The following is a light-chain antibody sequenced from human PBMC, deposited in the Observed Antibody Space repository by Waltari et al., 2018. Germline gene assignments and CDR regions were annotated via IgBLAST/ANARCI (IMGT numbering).Light chain of an antibody. CDR3: QQYNNYWP. J-gene: IGKJ1*01. V-gene: IGKV1-5*03. CDR2: KAS. Sequence: DIQMTQSPSTLSASVGDRVTITCRTSQSMSGWLAWYQQKPGKATKLLIYKASSLESGVPSRFSGSGSGTEVTLTISSLRPDDSATYYCQQYNNYWPFGQGTKVEIK. CDR1: QSMSGW.